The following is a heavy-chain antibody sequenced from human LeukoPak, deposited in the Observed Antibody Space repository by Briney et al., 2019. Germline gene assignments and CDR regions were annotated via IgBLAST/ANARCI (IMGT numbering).Heavy chain of an antibody. Sequence: SETLSLTCTVSGVSISSSNSYWGWIRQPPGKGLEWIGSIYYSGNTYYNASLKSQVSISIDTSKNQFSLKLTSVTAADTAVYYCARGLEVVPAAPFDPWGQGTLVTVSS. CDR3: ARGLEVVPAAPFDP. D-gene: IGHD2-2*01. CDR1: GVSISSSNSY. CDR2: IYYSGNT. V-gene: IGHV4-39*01. J-gene: IGHJ5*02.